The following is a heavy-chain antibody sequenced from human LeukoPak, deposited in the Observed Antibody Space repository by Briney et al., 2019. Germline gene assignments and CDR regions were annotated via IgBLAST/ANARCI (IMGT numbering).Heavy chain of an antibody. J-gene: IGHJ4*02. V-gene: IGHV3-30-3*01. D-gene: IGHD5-12*01. CDR1: GFTFSSYA. CDR2: ISYDGSNK. Sequence: GGSLRLSCAASGFTFSSYAMPWVRQAPGKGLEWVAVISYDGSNKYYADSVKGRFTISRDNSKNTLYLQMNSLRAEDTAVYYCARPRSDARDGYWFDYWGQGTLVTVSS. CDR3: ARPRSDARDGYWFDY.